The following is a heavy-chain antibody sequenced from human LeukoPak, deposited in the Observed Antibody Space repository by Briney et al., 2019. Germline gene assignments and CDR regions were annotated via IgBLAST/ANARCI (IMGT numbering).Heavy chain of an antibody. CDR2: IYYSGST. Sequence: SETLSLTCTVSGGSISSSSYYWGWIRQPPGKGLEWIGSIYYSGSTYYNPSLKSRVTISVDTTKNQFSLKLSSVTAADTAVYYCARDLYCSSTSCYDYWGQGTLVTVSS. V-gene: IGHV4-39*07. CDR1: GGSISSSSYY. J-gene: IGHJ4*02. D-gene: IGHD2-2*01. CDR3: ARDLYCSSTSCYDY.